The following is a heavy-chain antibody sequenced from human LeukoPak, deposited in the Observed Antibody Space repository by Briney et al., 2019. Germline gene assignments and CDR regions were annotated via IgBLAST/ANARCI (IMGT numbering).Heavy chain of an antibody. CDR3: ARDRRAIAARPSYYYGMDV. CDR1: GGSISSYY. J-gene: IGHJ6*02. CDR2: IYYSGST. D-gene: IGHD6-6*01. V-gene: IGHV4-59*01. Sequence: SETLSLTCTVSGGSISSYYWSWIRQPPGKGLEWNGYIYYSGSTNYNPSLKSRVTISVDTSKNQFSLKLSSVTAADSAVYYCARDRRAIAARPSYYYGMDVWGQGTTVTVSS.